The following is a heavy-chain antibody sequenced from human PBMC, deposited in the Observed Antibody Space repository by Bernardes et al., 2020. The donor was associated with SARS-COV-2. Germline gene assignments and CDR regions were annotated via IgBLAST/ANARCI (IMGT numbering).Heavy chain of an antibody. CDR1: GFTFNTYG. CDR2: ISFDGDHK. CDR3: AKVAILVPPYDS. Sequence: GGSLSLSCTASGFTFNTYGMHWVRQPPGKGLEWLALISFDGDHKFYADSVKGRFAVSRDNSKNTLYLQMNSLRSEDTAVYYCAKVAILVPPYDSWGQGTLVTVSS. D-gene: IGHD3-3*01. J-gene: IGHJ4*02. V-gene: IGHV3-30*18.